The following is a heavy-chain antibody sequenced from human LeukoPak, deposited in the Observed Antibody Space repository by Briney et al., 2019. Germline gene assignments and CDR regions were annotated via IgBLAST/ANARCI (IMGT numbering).Heavy chain of an antibody. V-gene: IGHV1-69*05. CDR2: IIPIFGTA. Sequence: SVKVSCKASGGTFSSYAISWVRQAPGQGLEWMGRIIPIFGTANYAQKFQGRGTITTDESTSTAYMELSSLRSEDTAVYYCARDGIVEDTLLGARSLEEYFQHWGLGTLVTVSS. CDR1: GGTFSSYA. J-gene: IGHJ1*01. CDR3: ARDGIVEDTLLGARSLEEYFQH. D-gene: IGHD1-26*01.